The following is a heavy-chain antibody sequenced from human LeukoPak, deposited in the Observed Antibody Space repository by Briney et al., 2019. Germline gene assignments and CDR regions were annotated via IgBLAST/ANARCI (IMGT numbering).Heavy chain of an antibody. V-gene: IGHV4-4*07. J-gene: IGHJ3*02. CDR2: IYTSGST. D-gene: IGHD2-21*02. Sequence: PSETLSLTCTVSDGSISSYYWSWIRQPAGKGLEWIGRIYTSGSTNYNPSLKSRVTMSVDTSKNQFSLKLSSVNAADTALYYCTRDNGGDWYAFDIWGQGTVVTVSS. CDR1: DGSISSYY. CDR3: TRDNGGDWYAFDI.